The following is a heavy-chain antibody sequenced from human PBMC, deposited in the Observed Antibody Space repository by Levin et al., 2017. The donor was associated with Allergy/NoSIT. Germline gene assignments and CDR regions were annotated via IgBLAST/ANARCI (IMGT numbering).Heavy chain of an antibody. CDR2: ISISTRTI. D-gene: IGHD1-26*01. CDR3: ARGADSGDSLFDY. V-gene: IGHV3-48*02. Sequence: GESLKISCAASGFTFSSYSMNWVRQAPGKGLEWLSFISISTRTIYYANSVKGRFTISRDNAKNSLYLQMNSLRDEDTAVYYCARGADSGDSLFDYWGQGSLVTVSS. CDR1: GFTFSSYS. J-gene: IGHJ4*02.